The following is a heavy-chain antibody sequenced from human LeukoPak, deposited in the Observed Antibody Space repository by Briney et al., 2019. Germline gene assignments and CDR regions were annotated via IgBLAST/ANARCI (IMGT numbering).Heavy chain of an antibody. CDR1: GGSISSSSYY. CDR2: IYYSGNA. V-gene: IGHV4-39*01. CDR3: ARPHGDSDY. J-gene: IGHJ4*02. Sequence: SETLSLTCTVSGGSISSSSYYWVWIRQPPGKGLEWIGSIYYSGNAYYNPSLKSRATISVDTSKKQFSLRLTSMTPADTAVYYCARPHGDSDYWGQGALVTVSS. D-gene: IGHD4-17*01.